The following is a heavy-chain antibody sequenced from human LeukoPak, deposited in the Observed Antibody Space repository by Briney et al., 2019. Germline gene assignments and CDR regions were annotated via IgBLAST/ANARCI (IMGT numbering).Heavy chain of an antibody. V-gene: IGHV4-39*07. CDR2: IYYSGST. Sequence: PSETLSLTCTVSGGSISSSSYYWGWLRQPPGMGLVWLGSIYYSGSTYYNPSLKSRVTISVDTSKNQFSLKLSSVTAADTAVYYCAYGGNYAYYFDYWGQGTLVTVSS. CDR3: AYGGNYAYYFDY. D-gene: IGHD4-23*01. J-gene: IGHJ4*02. CDR1: GGSISSSSYY.